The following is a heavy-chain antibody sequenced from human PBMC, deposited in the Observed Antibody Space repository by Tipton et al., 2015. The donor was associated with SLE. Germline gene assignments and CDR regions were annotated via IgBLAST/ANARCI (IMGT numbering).Heavy chain of an antibody. CDR3: ARAPAPAPPTHYYYYFMDV. J-gene: IGHJ6*03. V-gene: IGHV4-39*07. Sequence: TLSLTCIVSGDSISSSSYYWGWIRQPPGKGLEWVGTVYYTGNTFYNPSLKSRVTISLDTSEKQFSLSLNSVTAADTAVYYCARAPAPAPPTHYYYYFMDVWGKGTTVTVSS. CDR1: GDSISSSSYY. CDR2: VYYTGNT. D-gene: IGHD2-2*01.